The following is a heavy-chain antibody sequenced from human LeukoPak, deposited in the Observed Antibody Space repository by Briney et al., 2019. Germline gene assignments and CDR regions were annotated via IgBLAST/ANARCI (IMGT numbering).Heavy chain of an antibody. CDR1: GYTFTGYY. CDR2: INSNTGGT. J-gene: IGHJ4*02. Sequence: ASVKVSCKASGYTFTGYYIHWVRQAPGQGLEWMGWINSNTGGTNYAQRFQGRVTMTRDTSISTVYMELSRLRSDDTAVYYCAREPTENCGGDCYHLDYWGQGTLVTVSS. D-gene: IGHD2-21*02. V-gene: IGHV1-2*02. CDR3: AREPTENCGGDCYHLDY.